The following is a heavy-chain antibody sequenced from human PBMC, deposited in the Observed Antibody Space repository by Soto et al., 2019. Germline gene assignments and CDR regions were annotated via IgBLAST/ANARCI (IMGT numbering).Heavy chain of an antibody. Sequence: QVQLVQSGAEVKKPGASVKVSCKASGYTFTSYGISWVRQAPGQGLEWMGWISAYNGNTNYAQKLQGRVTMTTDTSTSTAYMELRSLRSDDTVVYYCAAHEDTAMVGEDNWFDPWGQGTLVTVSS. V-gene: IGHV1-18*01. CDR2: ISAYNGNT. CDR1: GYTFTSYG. D-gene: IGHD5-18*01. CDR3: AAHEDTAMVGEDNWFDP. J-gene: IGHJ5*02.